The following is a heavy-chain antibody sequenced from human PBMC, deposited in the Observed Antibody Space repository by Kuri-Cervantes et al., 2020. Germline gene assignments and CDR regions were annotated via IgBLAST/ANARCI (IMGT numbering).Heavy chain of an antibody. CDR1: GFVFSNYG. CDR3: ARSSSGYRFYFDS. CDR2: ISSSGGST. V-gene: IGHV3-21*01. J-gene: IGHJ4*02. Sequence: GESLKISCAASGFVFSNYGMHWVRQAPGKGLEWVSAISSSGGSTYYADSVKGRFTISRDNAKNSLFLQLNSLRAEDTAVYYCARSSSGYRFYFDSWGQGTLVTVSS. D-gene: IGHD3-22*01.